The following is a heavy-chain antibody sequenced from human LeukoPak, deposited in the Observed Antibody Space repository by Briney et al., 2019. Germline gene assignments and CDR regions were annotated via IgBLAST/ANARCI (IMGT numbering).Heavy chain of an antibody. Sequence: GGSLRLSCAASGFTFSSYGMHWVRQAPGKGLEWVAVISYDGSNKYYADSVKGRFTISRDNSKNTLYLQMNSLRAEDTAVYYCAKDSTYYYDSSVGWFDPWGQGILVTVSS. V-gene: IGHV3-30*18. CDR2: ISYDGSNK. D-gene: IGHD3-22*01. CDR3: AKDSTYYYDSSVGWFDP. J-gene: IGHJ5*02. CDR1: GFTFSSYG.